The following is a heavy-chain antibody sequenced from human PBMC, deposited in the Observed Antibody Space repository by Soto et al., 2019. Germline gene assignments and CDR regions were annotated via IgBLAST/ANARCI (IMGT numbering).Heavy chain of an antibody. CDR3: ARGWFGELGSYYYGMDV. CDR1: GGSFSGYY. Sequence: PSETLSLTCAVYGGSFSGYYWSWIRQPPGKGLEWIGEINHSGSTNYNPSLKSRVTISVDTSKNQFSLKLSSVTAADTAVYYCARGWFGELGSYYYGMDVWGQGTTVTVSS. J-gene: IGHJ6*02. V-gene: IGHV4-34*01. CDR2: INHSGST. D-gene: IGHD3-10*01.